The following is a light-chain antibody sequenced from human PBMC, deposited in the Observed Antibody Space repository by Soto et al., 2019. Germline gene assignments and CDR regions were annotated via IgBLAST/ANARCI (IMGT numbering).Light chain of an antibody. CDR2: QTS. V-gene: IGKV1-5*03. CDR3: QQNRSYSRT. J-gene: IGKJ1*01. Sequence: DIQMTQSPSALSASVGDRVTITCRASQSIGPWLAWFQQRPGKPPKLLISQTSYLESGVPSRFSGSGSGTEFTLTISSLQPDDFATYYCQQNRSYSRTFGQGTRVEVK. CDR1: QSIGPW.